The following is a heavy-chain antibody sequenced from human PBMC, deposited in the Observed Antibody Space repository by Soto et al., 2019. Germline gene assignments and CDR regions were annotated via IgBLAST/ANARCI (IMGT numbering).Heavy chain of an antibody. V-gene: IGHV3-66*01. D-gene: IGHD3-16*01. J-gene: IGHJ4*02. CDR1: GCPVITKY. CDR2: IYSGGST. Sequence: GGSLRLSCAASGCPVITKYMSWVRQAPGKGLEWVSVIYSGGSTFYADSVRGRFTISRDNSKNTVNLQMNSLRAEDTAVYYCARDPWAADYWGQGTLVTVS. CDR3: ARDPWAADY.